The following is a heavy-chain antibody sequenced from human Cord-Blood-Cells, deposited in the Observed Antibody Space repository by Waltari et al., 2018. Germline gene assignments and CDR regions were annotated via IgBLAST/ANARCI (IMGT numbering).Heavy chain of an antibody. CDR3: AREYSSSSGAFDI. CDR2: IYSGGST. D-gene: IGHD6-6*01. Sequence: EVQLVESGGGSIQPGGSLRLSCADSGFTVSRYYMGWVSQAPGKGLGWVSVIYSGGSTYYADSVKGRFTISRDNSKNTLYLQMNSLRAEDTAVYYCAREYSSSSGAFDIWGQGTMVTVSS. V-gene: IGHV3-53*01. J-gene: IGHJ3*02. CDR1: GFTVSRYY.